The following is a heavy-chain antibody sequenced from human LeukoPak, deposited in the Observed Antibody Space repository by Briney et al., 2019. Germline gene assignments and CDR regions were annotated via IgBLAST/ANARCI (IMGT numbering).Heavy chain of an antibody. J-gene: IGHJ4*02. Sequence: GASVKVSCKASGYTFTNYYLHWLRQAPGQGLEWMGIINLGGGSTNYAQNFQGRVSMTTDMSTTTVYMELSHLRSEDTALYYCARDIAPRPGPEYYSDSWGQGTLVTVSS. CDR2: INLGGGST. CDR3: ARDIAPRPGPEYYSDS. CDR1: GYTFTNYY. D-gene: IGHD6-6*01. V-gene: IGHV1-46*01.